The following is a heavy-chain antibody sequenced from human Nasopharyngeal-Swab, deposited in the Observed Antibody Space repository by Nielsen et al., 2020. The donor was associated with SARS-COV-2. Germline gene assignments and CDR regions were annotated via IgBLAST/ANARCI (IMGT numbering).Heavy chain of an antibody. D-gene: IGHD2-2*01. V-gene: IGHV3-20*01. CDR1: GFTFDDYG. CDR2: INWNGGST. Sequence: GGSLRLSCAASGFTFDDYGMSWVRQAPGKGLEWVSGINWNGGSTGYADSVKGRFTIFRDNAKNSLYLQMNSLRAEDTALYHCARDTGYCSSTSCYDWFDPWGQGTLVTVSS. J-gene: IGHJ5*02. CDR3: ARDTGYCSSTSCYDWFDP.